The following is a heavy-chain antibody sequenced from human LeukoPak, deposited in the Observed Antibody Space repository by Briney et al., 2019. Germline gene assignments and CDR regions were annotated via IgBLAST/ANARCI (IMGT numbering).Heavy chain of an antibody. V-gene: IGHV1-46*01. CDR3: ARVRSRVRGAFDI. CDR1: GYTFTSYY. J-gene: IGHJ3*02. D-gene: IGHD3-10*01. Sequence: EASVKVSCKASGYTFTSYYMHWVRQAPGQGLEWMGIINPSGGSTSYAQKFQGRVTMTRDTSTSTVYMELSSLRSEDTAVYYRARVRSRVRGAFDIWGQGTMVTVSS. CDR2: INPSGGST.